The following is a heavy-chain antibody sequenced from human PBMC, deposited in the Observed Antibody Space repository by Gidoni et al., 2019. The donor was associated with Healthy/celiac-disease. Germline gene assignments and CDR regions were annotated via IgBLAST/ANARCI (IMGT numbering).Heavy chain of an antibody. J-gene: IGHJ4*02. CDR2: IYYSGST. Sequence: QVQLQESGPGLVKPSQTLSLTCPVSGASISSGGYYWSWIRQHPGKGLEWIGYIYYSGSTYYNPSLKSRVTISVDTSKNQFSLKLSSVTAADTAVYYCARVSRYDFWEFDYWGQGTLVTVSS. D-gene: IGHD3-3*01. V-gene: IGHV4-31*03. CDR1: GASISSGGYY. CDR3: ARVSRYDFWEFDY.